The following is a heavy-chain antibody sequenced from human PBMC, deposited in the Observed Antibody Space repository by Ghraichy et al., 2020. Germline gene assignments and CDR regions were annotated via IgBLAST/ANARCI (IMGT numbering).Heavy chain of an antibody. V-gene: IGHV1-18*04. D-gene: IGHD1-26*01. CDR3: ARDQSRYSGSYGDFDY. CDR1: GYTFTSYG. Sequence: ASVKVSCKASGYTFTSYGISWVRQAPGQGLEWMGWISAYNGNTNYAQKLQGRVTMTTDTSTSTAYMELRSLRSDDTAVYYCARDQSRYSGSYGDFDYWGQGTLVTVSS. J-gene: IGHJ4*02. CDR2: ISAYNGNT.